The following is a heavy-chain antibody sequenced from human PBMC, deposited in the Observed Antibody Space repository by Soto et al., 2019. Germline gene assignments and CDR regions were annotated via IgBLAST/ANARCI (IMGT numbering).Heavy chain of an antibody. D-gene: IGHD3-22*01. CDR1: GGSISSSSYY. CDR2: IYYSGST. V-gene: IGHV4-39*01. Sequence: SETLSLTCTVSGGSISSSSYYWVWIRQPPGKGLEWIGSIYYSGSTYYNPSLKSRVTISVDTSKNQFSLKLSSVTAADTAVYYCARSSVYYKDYYYYGMDGWGQGTTVTVAS. J-gene: IGHJ6*02. CDR3: ARSSVYYKDYYYYGMDG.